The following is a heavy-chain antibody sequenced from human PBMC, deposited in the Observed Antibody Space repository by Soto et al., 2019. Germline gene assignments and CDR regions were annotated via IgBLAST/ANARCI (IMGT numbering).Heavy chain of an antibody. V-gene: IGHV5-10-1*01. J-gene: IGHJ6*02. CDR3: AYSYAYGDYYYYGMDV. D-gene: IGHD5-18*01. Sequence: GESLKISCNGSGYSFTSYWISWVRQMPGKGLEWMGRIDPSDSYTNYSPSFQGHVTISADKSISTAYLQWSSLKASDTAMYYCAYSYAYGDYYYYGMDVWGQGTTVTVSS. CDR1: GYSFTSYW. CDR2: IDPSDSYT.